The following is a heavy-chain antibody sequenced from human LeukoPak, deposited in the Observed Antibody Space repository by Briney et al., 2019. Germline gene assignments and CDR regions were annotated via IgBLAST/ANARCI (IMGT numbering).Heavy chain of an antibody. CDR2: ISYSGNT. Sequence: SETLSLTCTVSGGSISSYYWSWLRQPPGKGLEWIGYISYSGNTNYNPSLKSRVTISLDTSKNQFSLKLSSVTAADTAVYYCAASTGLLRDDYWGQGTLVTVSS. V-gene: IGHV4-59*08. D-gene: IGHD1-26*01. CDR3: AASTGLLRDDY. CDR1: GGSISSYY. J-gene: IGHJ4*02.